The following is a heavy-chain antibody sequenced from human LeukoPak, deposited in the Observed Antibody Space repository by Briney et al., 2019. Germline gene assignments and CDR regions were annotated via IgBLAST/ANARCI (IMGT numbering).Heavy chain of an antibody. CDR3: ARLETNYYGSGSYFDY. CDR2: IYPGDSDT. V-gene: IGHV5-51*01. D-gene: IGHD3-10*01. J-gene: IGHJ4*02. Sequence: GGSLKISCKGSGYSFTSYWIGWVRQMPGKGLEWMGIIYPGDSDTRYSPSFQGQVTISADKSISTAYLQWSSLKASDTAMYYCARLETNYYGSGSYFDYWGQGTLVTVSS. CDR1: GYSFTSYW.